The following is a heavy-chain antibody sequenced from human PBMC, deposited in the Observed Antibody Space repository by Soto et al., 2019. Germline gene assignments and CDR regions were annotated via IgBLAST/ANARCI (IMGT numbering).Heavy chain of an antibody. CDR1: GASITYGAYS. CDR3: ARGGGFDSFDY. J-gene: IGHJ4*02. D-gene: IGHD3-10*01. CDR2: INHLETT. V-gene: IGHV4-30-2*01. Sequence: QLQLHMSGSGLVKPSQTLSLTCTVSGASITYGAYSWIWFRQTPGKGLEWIGYINHLETTFYNPSFESRLTLSIDRTKNQFSLNLKSMSAADRAVYFCARGGGFDSFDYWGQGILVTVSS.